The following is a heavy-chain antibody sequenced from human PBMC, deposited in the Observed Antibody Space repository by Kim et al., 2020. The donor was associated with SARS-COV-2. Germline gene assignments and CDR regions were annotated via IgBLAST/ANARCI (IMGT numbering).Heavy chain of an antibody. D-gene: IGHD6-6*01. V-gene: IGHV4-31*03. CDR3: AKILGQLGHYYFDS. J-gene: IGHJ4*02. CDR1: GGSISSGGCY. CDR2: ISYSGGT. Sequence: SETLSLTFTVSGGSISSGGCYWNWIRQHPGKGLEWIGCISYSGGTYSNPSLKSRLTMSVDTSKNQLSLKLSSVTAADTAVYYCAKILGQLGHYYFDSWGQGTLVTVSS.